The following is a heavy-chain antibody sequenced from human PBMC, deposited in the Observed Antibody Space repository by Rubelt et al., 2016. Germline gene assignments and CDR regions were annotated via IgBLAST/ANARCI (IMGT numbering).Heavy chain of an antibody. CDR2: LNHSGNT. CDR1: GGSFNAHY. Sequence: QVRLQQWGAGLLKPSETLSLTCAVYGGSFNAHYWSWIRQPPGKGLEWIGELNHSGNTNSNTSLTTQVTMSVDPSKSQFSPRRATVTAADTAVYDCARVPTTGTSYEPHDYWGRGTLVTVSS. J-gene: IGHJ4*02. CDR3: ARVPTTGTSYEPHDY. D-gene: IGHD2/OR15-2a*01. V-gene: IGHV4-34*02.